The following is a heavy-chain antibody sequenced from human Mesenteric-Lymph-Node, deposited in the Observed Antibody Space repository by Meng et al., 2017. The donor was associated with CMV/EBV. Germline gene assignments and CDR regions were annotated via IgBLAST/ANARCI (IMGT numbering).Heavy chain of an antibody. Sequence: GESLKISCAASGFTFSSYAMSWVRQAPGKGLEWVSVIYSGGSGAYYADSVKGRFTVSRDNSKSTLYLQMNSLRAEDTAIYYCAKLAYYASGIYGCMDVWGQGTTVTVSS. D-gene: IGHD3-10*01. CDR2: IYSGGSGA. CDR3: AKLAYYASGIYGCMDV. CDR1: GFTFSSYA. J-gene: IGHJ6*02. V-gene: IGHV3-23*03.